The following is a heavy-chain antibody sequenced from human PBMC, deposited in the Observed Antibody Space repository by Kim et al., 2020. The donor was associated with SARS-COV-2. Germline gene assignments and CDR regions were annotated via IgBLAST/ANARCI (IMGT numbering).Heavy chain of an antibody. CDR3: ARESIAAGGTLYYYYYGMDV. D-gene: IGHD6-13*01. V-gene: IGHV1-2*02. CDR1: GYTFTGYY. Sequence: ASVKVSCKASGYTFTGYYMHWVRQAPGQGLEWMGWINPNSGGTNYAQKFQGRVTMTRDTSISTAYMELSRLRSDDTAVYYCARESIAAGGTLYYYYYGMDVWGQGTTVTVSS. J-gene: IGHJ6*02. CDR2: INPNSGGT.